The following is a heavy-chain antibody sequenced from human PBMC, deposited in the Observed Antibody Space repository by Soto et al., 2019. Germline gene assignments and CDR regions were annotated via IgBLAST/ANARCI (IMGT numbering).Heavy chain of an antibody. CDR1: GGPFSSYA. V-gene: IGHV1-69*13. D-gene: IGHD5-12*01. Sequence: ASVQVSCKASGGPFSSYAISWVRQAPGQGLEWMGGIIPIFGTANYAQKLQGRVTITADESTSTAYMELPSLRSEDTAVDYCARVRGYIGYGAYNWFDPWGQGTLVTVSS. CDR2: IIPIFGTA. CDR3: ARVRGYIGYGAYNWFDP. J-gene: IGHJ5*02.